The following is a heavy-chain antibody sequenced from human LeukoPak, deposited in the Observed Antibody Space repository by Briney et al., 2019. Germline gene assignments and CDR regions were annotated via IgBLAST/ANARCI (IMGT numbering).Heavy chain of an antibody. CDR1: GFTFSSYW. Sequence: PGGSLRLSCGASGFTFSSYWMSWVRQAPGKGLEWVSVISGSGGDTYFADSVKGRFTISRDNSKNTLYLQMNSLRAEDTAVYHCAKAGLERRYAFDIWGQGTMVTVSS. D-gene: IGHD1-1*01. J-gene: IGHJ3*02. V-gene: IGHV3-23*01. CDR3: AKAGLERRYAFDI. CDR2: ISGSGGDT.